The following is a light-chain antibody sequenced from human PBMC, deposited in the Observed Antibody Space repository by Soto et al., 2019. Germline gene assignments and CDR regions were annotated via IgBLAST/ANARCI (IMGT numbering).Light chain of an antibody. CDR3: QQYGSSPLT. Sequence: EIVLTQSPGTLSLSPGERATLSCRASQSVRSNYLAWYQQKPGQAPRLLIYGASSRATGFPDRFSGSGSGTDFTLTISRLEPEDLAFYYCQQYGSSPLTFGGGTKVEIK. CDR1: QSVRSNY. J-gene: IGKJ4*01. CDR2: GAS. V-gene: IGKV3-20*01.